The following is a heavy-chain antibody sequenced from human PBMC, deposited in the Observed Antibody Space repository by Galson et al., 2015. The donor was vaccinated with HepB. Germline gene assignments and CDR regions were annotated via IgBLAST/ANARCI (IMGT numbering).Heavy chain of an antibody. CDR3: AFLGNSGSYLAVFDI. V-gene: IGHV3-30*03. CDR2: ISYDGSNK. D-gene: IGHD1-26*01. CDR1: GFTSSSYG. Sequence: SLRLSCAASGFTSSSYGMHWVRQAPGKGLEWVALISYDGSNKKYVDSVKGRFTISRDNSKNTLYLQMNSLRAEDTAVYYCAFLGNSGSYLAVFDIWGQGTRVTVSS. J-gene: IGHJ3*02.